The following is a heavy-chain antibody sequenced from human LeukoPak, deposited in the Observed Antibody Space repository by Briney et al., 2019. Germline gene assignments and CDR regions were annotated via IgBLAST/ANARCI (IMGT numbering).Heavy chain of an antibody. CDR3: AKEGDLWSGYYPGNNWFDP. Sequence: GGSLRLSCAASGFTFSSYAMSWVRQAPGKGLEWVSAISGSGGSTYYADSVKGRFTISRDNSKNTLYLQMNSLRAEDTAVYYCAKEGDLWSGYYPGNNWFDPWGQGTLVTVSS. J-gene: IGHJ5*02. V-gene: IGHV3-23*01. CDR1: GFTFSSYA. CDR2: ISGSGGST. D-gene: IGHD3-3*01.